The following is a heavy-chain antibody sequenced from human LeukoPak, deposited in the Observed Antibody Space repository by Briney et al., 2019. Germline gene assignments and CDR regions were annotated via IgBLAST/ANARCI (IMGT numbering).Heavy chain of an antibody. V-gene: IGHV4-39*01. Sequence: SETLSLTCTVSGGSISSSSYYWGWIRQPPGKGLEWIGSIYYSGSTYYNPSLKSRVTISVDTSKNQFSLKLSSVTAADTAVYYCARSATQYYYDSSGYPFDYWAREPWSPSPQ. CDR3: ARSATQYYYDSSGYPFDY. CDR1: GGSISSSSYY. J-gene: IGHJ4*02. D-gene: IGHD3-22*01. CDR2: IYYSGST.